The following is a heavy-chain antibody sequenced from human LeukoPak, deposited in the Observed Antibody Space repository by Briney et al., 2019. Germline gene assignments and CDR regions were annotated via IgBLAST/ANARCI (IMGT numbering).Heavy chain of an antibody. CDR2: ISYGGSDK. Sequence: GRSLRLSCAASGFPFSNYPMHWVRQAPGKGLEWVAVISYGGSDKYNADSVKGRFTISRDNSKNTVYLQMNSLRAEDTAVYYCATFYDSSGYYLNFEYWGQGTLVTVSS. CDR1: GFPFSNYP. CDR3: ATFYDSSGYYLNFEY. D-gene: IGHD3-22*01. J-gene: IGHJ4*02. V-gene: IGHV3-30*04.